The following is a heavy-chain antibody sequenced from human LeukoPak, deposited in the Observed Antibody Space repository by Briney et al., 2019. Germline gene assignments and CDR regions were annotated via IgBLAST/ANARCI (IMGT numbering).Heavy chain of an antibody. CDR2: FDPEDGET. CDR3: ATLPSYPSGGVYYFDY. V-gene: IGHV1-24*01. J-gene: IGHJ4*02. CDR1: GYTLTELS. Sequence: ASVKVSCKVSGYTLTELSMHWVRQAPGKGLEWMGGFDPEDGETIYAQKFQGRVTMTEDTSTDTAYMELSSLRSEDTAVYYCATLPSYPSGGVYYFDYWGQGTLVTVSS. D-gene: IGHD1-26*01.